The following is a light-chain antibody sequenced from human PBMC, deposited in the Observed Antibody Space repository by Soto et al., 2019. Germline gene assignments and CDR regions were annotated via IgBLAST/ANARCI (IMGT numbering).Light chain of an antibody. CDR2: EVT. J-gene: IGLJ1*01. CDR1: SSDIGSYDR. CDR3: NSYTTTSGYV. Sequence: QSALTQPASVSGSPGQSIAISCAGTSSDIGSYDRVSWYLQHPGKAPKLIIYEVTERPSGVSDPFSGSKSGNTASLTISGLQAEDEADYYCNSYTTTSGYVFGTGTKLTVL. V-gene: IGLV2-14*03.